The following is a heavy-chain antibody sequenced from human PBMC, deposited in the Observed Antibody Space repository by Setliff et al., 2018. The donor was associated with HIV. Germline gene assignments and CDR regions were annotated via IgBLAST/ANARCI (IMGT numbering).Heavy chain of an antibody. J-gene: IGHJ6*02. CDR3: ARTDWARTSYYYYYGMNV. Sequence: PSETLSLTCTVSGDFSNIQWWTWMRQSPGLGLQWIGSIHHSGSTYYDPSLKNRVTLSVDTSKNQFSLKLSSVTAADTAVYYCARTDWARTSYYYYYGMNVWGQGTTVTVS. CDR1: GDFSNIQW. CDR2: IHHSGST. D-gene: IGHD3-9*01. V-gene: IGHV4-59*08.